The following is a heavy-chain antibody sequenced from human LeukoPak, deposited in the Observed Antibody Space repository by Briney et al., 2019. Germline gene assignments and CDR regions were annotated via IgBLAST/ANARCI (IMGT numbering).Heavy chain of an antibody. J-gene: IGHJ6*02. CDR1: GFTFSSYW. CDR2: IKSDGSST. CDR3: ASYYAMDV. Sequence: GGSLRLSSAASGFTFSSYWMHWVRQAPGKGLVWVSRIKSDGSSTSYADSVKGRFTISRDNAKNTLYLQMNSLRAEDTAVYYCASYYAMDVWGQVPTIIVSS. V-gene: IGHV3-74*01.